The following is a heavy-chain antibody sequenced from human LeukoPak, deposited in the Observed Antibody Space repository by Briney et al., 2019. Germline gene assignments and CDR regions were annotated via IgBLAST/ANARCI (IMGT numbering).Heavy chain of an antibody. CDR3: ARSGYSGGWYVLGY. V-gene: IGHV1-69*13. Sequence: GASVKVSCKASGGTFSSYATSWVRQAPGQGLEWMGGIIPIFGTANYAQKFQGRVTITADESTSTAYMELSSLRSEDTAVYYCARSGYSGGWYVLGYWGQGTLVTVSS. CDR2: IIPIFGTA. CDR1: GGTFSSYA. J-gene: IGHJ4*02. D-gene: IGHD6-19*01.